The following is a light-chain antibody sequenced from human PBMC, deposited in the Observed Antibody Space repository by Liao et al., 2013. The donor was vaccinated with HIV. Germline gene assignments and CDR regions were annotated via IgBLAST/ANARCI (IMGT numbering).Light chain of an antibody. V-gene: IGLV3-21*04. CDR3: QVWDSSSDHWG. CDR2: YDS. J-gene: IGLJ3*02. Sequence: SYVLTQPPSVSVAPGKTAKITCGGNNIGSKSVHWYQQKPGQAPVLVIIYDSDRPSGIPERFSGSHSGNTATLTISRVEAGDEADYYCQVWDSSSDHWGFGGGTKLTVL. CDR1: NIGSKS.